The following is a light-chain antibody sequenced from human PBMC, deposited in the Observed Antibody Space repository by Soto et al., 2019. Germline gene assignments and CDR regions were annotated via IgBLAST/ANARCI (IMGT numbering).Light chain of an antibody. Sequence: EIVLTQSPSTLSLYPGDRATLSCRASQIVSSYLAWYQHKPGQAPRLLIYDASNRATDIPARFSGSGSGTDFTLTISSLEPEDFAVYYCQQRSNWITFGQGTRLEIK. CDR1: QIVSSY. CDR2: DAS. J-gene: IGKJ5*01. CDR3: QQRSNWIT. V-gene: IGKV3-11*01.